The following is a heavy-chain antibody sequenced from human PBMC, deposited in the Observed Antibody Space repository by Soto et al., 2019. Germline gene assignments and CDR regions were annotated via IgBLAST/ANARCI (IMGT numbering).Heavy chain of an antibody. Sequence: VSLRLSCAASGFTFSSYAMSWVRQAPGKGLEWVSAISGSGGSTYYADSVKGRFTISRDNSKNTLYLQMNSLRAEDTAVYYCAKDKVVITNHFDYWGQGTLVTVSS. V-gene: IGHV3-23*01. CDR3: AKDKVVITNHFDY. CDR2: ISGSGGST. J-gene: IGHJ4*02. CDR1: GFTFSSYA. D-gene: IGHD3-22*01.